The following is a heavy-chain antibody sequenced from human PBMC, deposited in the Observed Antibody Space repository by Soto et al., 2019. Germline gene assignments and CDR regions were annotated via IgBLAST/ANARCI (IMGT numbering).Heavy chain of an antibody. CDR3: ARALSFPRSVNNWFDP. D-gene: IGHD3-16*02. J-gene: IGHJ5*02. V-gene: IGHV4-31*01. CDR2: IYYSGST. CDR1: GGSISSGGYY. Sequence: QVQLQESGPGLVKPSQTLSLTCTVSGGSISSGGYYWSWIRQHPGKGLEWIGYIYYSGSTYYNPALKRHATITGDPSKSQCSLKLSSVTASDTAVYYWARALSFPRSVNNWFDPWGQGTLVTVSS.